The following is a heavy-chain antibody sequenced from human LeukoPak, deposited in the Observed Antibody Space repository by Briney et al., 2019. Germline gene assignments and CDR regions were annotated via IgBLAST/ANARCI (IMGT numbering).Heavy chain of an antibody. Sequence: ASVKVPCKASGYTFTSYGISWVRQAPGQGLEGMGWISAYNGNTNYAQKLQGRVTMTTDTSTSTAYMELRSVRSDDTAVYYCATDVRYPPPKGFDYWGQGTLVTVSS. CDR2: ISAYNGNT. D-gene: IGHD1-26*01. CDR1: GYTFTSYG. CDR3: ATDVRYPPPKGFDY. V-gene: IGHV1-18*01. J-gene: IGHJ4*02.